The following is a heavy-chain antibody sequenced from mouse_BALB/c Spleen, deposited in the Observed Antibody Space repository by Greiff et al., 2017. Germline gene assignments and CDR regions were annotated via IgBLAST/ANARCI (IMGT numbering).Heavy chain of an antibody. V-gene: IGHV2-9*02. CDR1: GFSLTSFG. J-gene: IGHJ4*01. CDR2: IWAGGST. CDR3: ARNYDAMDY. Sequence: VQVVESGPGLVAPSQSLSITCTVSGFSLTSFGVHWVRQPPGKGLEWLGVIWAGGSTNYNSALMSRLSISKDNSKSQVFLKMNSLQTDDTDMYNCARNYDAMDYWGQGTSVTVSS.